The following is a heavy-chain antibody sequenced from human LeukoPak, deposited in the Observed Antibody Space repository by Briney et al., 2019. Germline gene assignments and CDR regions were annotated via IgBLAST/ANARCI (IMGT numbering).Heavy chain of an antibody. CDR2: ISGSGGST. Sequence: GGSLRHSCAASGFTFSSYAMSWVRQAPGKGLEWVSAISGSGGSTYYADSVKGRFTISRDNSKNTLYLQMNSLRAEDTAVYYCAKVISPSYYYYYDMDVWGQGTTVTVSS. CDR1: GFTFSSYA. V-gene: IGHV3-23*01. CDR3: AKVISPSYYYYYDMDV. J-gene: IGHJ6*02. D-gene: IGHD3-10*01.